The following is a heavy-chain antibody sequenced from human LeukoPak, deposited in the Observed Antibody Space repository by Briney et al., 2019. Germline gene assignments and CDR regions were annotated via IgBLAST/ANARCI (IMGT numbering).Heavy chain of an antibody. J-gene: IGHJ5*02. D-gene: IGHD1-1*01. CDR2: MNPNSGNT. CDR3: ASYKDWFDP. CDR1: GYNFPSYD. V-gene: IGHV1-8*02. Sequence: SVTVSCQASGYNFPSYDINWVRQATGQPLEWMGWMNPNSGNTGYAQKFQGRVTMTRNTSISTAYMELSSLRSEDTAVYYCASYKDWFDPWGQGTLVTVSS.